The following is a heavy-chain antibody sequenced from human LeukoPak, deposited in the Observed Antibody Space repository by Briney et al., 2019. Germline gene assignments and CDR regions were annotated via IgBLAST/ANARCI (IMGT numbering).Heavy chain of an antibody. J-gene: IGHJ6*03. CDR2: IIPIFGTA. Sequence: SVKVSCKASGGTFSSYAISWVRQAPGQGLEWMGGIIPIFGTANYAQKFQGRVTITADESTSTAYMELSSLRSEDTAVYYCARHDRPVVPAAMGIAYYYYYMDVWGKGTTVTVSS. CDR1: GGTFSSYA. V-gene: IGHV1-69*13. D-gene: IGHD2-2*01. CDR3: ARHDRPVVPAAMGIAYYYYYMDV.